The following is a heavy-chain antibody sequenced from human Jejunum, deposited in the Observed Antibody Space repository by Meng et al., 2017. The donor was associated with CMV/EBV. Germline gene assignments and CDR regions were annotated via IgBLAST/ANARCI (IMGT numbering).Heavy chain of an antibody. D-gene: IGHD3/OR15-3a*01. CDR2: ISDEGSTK. Sequence: APMGIACRTYTVHGGGKATGKGLGGVEGISDEGSTKYEADSSKGRFTCSRDKSQNTPNLKRNSRRVEDTARYSGARMGGLSNLDVWGQGTTVTVSS. J-gene: IGHJ6*02. V-gene: IGHV3-30-3*01. CDR3: ARMGGLSNLDV. CDR1: GIACRTYT.